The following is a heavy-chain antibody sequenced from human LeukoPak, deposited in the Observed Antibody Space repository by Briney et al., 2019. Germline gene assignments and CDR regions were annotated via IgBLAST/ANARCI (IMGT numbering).Heavy chain of an antibody. CDR1: GYSFTSCW. J-gene: IGHJ3*02. CDR2: IYSDDSDT. Sequence: GASLKISCKGSGYSFTSCWIGWVSQMPGKGLEWMGIIYSDDSDTRYSPSLQGQVTISADKSSNNAYLQRSSLNASDTAMYYCARLGGERLAFDIWGQGTMVTVSS. D-gene: IGHD1-1*01. V-gene: IGHV5-51*01. CDR3: ARLGGERLAFDI.